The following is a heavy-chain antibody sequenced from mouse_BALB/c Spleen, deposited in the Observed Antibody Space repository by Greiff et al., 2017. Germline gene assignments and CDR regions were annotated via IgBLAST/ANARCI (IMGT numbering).Heavy chain of an antibody. CDR3: AREGDDYDGGVYFDY. D-gene: IGHD2-4*01. V-gene: IGHV1S29*02. CDR1: GYTFTDYN. Sequence: VQLKESGAELAKPGASVKISCKASGYTFTDYNMHWVKQSHGKSLEWIGYIYPYNGGTGYNQKFKSKATLTVDNSSSTAYMELRSLTSEDSAVYYWAREGDDYDGGVYFDYWGQGTTLTVSS. CDR2: IYPYNGGT. J-gene: IGHJ2*01.